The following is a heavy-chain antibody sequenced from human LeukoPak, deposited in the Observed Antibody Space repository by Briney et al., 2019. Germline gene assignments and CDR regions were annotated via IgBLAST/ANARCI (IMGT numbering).Heavy chain of an antibody. CDR1: GDPISTGGYY. D-gene: IGHD6-19*01. J-gene: IGHJ4*02. CDR3: ARRAYTSGWPDY. Sequence: SETLSLTCSVSGDPISTGGYYWSWIRQHPGKGLEWIGYIHYSGSTDYNPSLKSRVTLSLDTSKNQFSLKLSSVTAADTAVYYCARRAYTSGWPDYWGQGTLVTVSA. CDR2: IHYSGST. V-gene: IGHV4-31*03.